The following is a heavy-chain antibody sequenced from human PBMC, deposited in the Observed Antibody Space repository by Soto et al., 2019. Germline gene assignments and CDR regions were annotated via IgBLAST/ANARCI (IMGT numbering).Heavy chain of an antibody. D-gene: IGHD3-10*01. V-gene: IGHV4-4*02. CDR2: IYHSGST. J-gene: IGHJ4*02. CDR1: GGSISSSNW. CDR3: ARDLTREVTMVRGATRSDY. Sequence: SETLSLTCAVSGGSISSSNWWSWVRQPPGKGLEWIGEIYHSGSTNYNPSLKSRVTISVGKSKNQFSLKLSSVTAADTAVYYCARDLTREVTMVRGATRSDYWGQGTLVTVSS.